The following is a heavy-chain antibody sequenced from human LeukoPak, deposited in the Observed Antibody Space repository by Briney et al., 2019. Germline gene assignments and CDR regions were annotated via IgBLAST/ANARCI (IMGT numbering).Heavy chain of an antibody. CDR2: IWYDGSNK. J-gene: IGHJ6*02. V-gene: IGHV3-33*01. Sequence: PGGSLRLSCAASGFTFSSYGMHWVRQAPGKGLEWVAVIWYDGSNKYYADSAKGRFTISRDNSKNTLYLQMNSLRAEDTAVYYCARDLDTVGDGYKHGMDVWGQGTTVTVSS. CDR1: GFTFSSYG. CDR3: ARDLDTVGDGYKHGMDV. D-gene: IGHD5-24*01.